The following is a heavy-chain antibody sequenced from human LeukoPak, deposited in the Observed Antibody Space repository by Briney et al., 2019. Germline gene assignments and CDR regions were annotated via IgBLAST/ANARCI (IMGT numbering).Heavy chain of an antibody. V-gene: IGHV4-34*01. D-gene: IGHD3-10*01. CDR1: GGSFSGYY. J-gene: IGHJ5*02. Sequence: SETLSLTCAVYGGSFSGYYWSWIRQPPGKGLEWIGEINHSGSTNYNLSLKSRVTISVDTSKNQFSLKLGSVTAADTAVYYCARGRPLLWFGELWLNWFDPWGQGTLVTVSS. CDR2: INHSGST. CDR3: ARGRPLLWFGELWLNWFDP.